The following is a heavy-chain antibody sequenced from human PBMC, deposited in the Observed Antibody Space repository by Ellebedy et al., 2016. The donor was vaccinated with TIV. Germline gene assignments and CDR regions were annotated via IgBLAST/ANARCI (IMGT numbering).Heavy chain of an antibody. Sequence: ASVKVSXKASGYTFTSYGISWVRQAPGQGLEWMGWISAYNGNTNYAQKLQGRVTMTTDTSTSTAYMELRSLRSDDTAVYYCARVELHSSGYFSPDAFDIWGQGTMVTVSS. D-gene: IGHD3-22*01. CDR2: ISAYNGNT. CDR1: GYTFTSYG. CDR3: ARVELHSSGYFSPDAFDI. J-gene: IGHJ3*02. V-gene: IGHV1-18*01.